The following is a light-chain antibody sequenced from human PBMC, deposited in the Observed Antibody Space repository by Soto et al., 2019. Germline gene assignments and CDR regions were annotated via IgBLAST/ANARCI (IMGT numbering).Light chain of an antibody. CDR3: LQHYSYPWS. V-gene: IGKV1-5*01. J-gene: IGKJ1*01. CDR1: QSISSW. Sequence: DVQMTQSPSTLSASVGDRVTITCRSSQSISSWLAWYQQKPGKAPKLLIYDASSLESGVPSRFSGSGSGTEFTLTISSLQPEDFATYSCLQHYSYPWSFGQGTKVDIK. CDR2: DAS.